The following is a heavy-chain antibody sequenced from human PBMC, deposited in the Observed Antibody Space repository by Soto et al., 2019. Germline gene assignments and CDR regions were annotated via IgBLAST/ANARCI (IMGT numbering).Heavy chain of an antibody. D-gene: IGHD3-22*01. Sequence: PSETLSLTCTVSGDSITSYYWTWIRQAAGKRLECIGRVFSSGTTNYNPSLKSRVTMSVDTSKNQLSLKLTSVTAADTAVYYCARVGDSGYYWYFDYWGQGALVTASS. CDR2: VFSSGTT. CDR3: ARVGDSGYYWYFDY. J-gene: IGHJ4*02. CDR1: GDSITSYY. V-gene: IGHV4-4*07.